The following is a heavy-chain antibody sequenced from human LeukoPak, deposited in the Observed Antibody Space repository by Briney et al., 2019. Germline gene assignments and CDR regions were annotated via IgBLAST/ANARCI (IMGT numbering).Heavy chain of an antibody. Sequence: ASVKVSCKASGYTFTGYYMHWVRQAPGQGLEWMGWINPNTGNTGYAQKFQGRVTITRNTSISTVYMELSSLRSEDTAVYYCARGVGATISYYHYYIDVWGKGTTVTVSS. CDR3: ARGVGATISYYHYYIDV. D-gene: IGHD1-26*01. CDR2: INPNTGNT. J-gene: IGHJ6*03. CDR1: GYTFTGYY. V-gene: IGHV1-8*03.